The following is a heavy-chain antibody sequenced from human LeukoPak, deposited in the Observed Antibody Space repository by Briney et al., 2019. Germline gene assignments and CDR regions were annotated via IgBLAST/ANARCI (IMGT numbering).Heavy chain of an antibody. D-gene: IGHD5-24*01. Sequence: PSETLSLTCAVYGGSFSGYYWSWIRQPPGKGLGWIGEINHSGSTNYNPSLKSRVIISVDTSKNQFSLKLSSVTAADTAVYYCARGGGGWLPFDYWGQGTLVTVSS. V-gene: IGHV4-34*01. CDR2: INHSGST. CDR3: ARGGGGWLPFDY. J-gene: IGHJ4*02. CDR1: GGSFSGYY.